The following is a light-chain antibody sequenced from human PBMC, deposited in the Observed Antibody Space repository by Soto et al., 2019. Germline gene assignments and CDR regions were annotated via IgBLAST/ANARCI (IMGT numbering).Light chain of an antibody. Sequence: EIVLTQSPGTLSLSPGERATLSCRASQSVSSSYLAWYQQKPGQAPRLLIYAASRRATGIPDRFSGSGSGTDFTLTISSLEPEDFAVYYCQQYGSSPGTFGQGTKVEIK. V-gene: IGKV3-20*01. J-gene: IGKJ1*01. CDR2: AAS. CDR3: QQYGSSPGT. CDR1: QSVSSSY.